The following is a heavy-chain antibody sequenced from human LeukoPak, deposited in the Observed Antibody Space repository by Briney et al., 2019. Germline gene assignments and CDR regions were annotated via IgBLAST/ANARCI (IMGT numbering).Heavy chain of an antibody. CDR3: ARGRAWYMDY. J-gene: IGHJ4*02. D-gene: IGHD6-19*01. V-gene: IGHV4-39*07. CDR2: IYYSGST. Sequence: TSETLSLTCTVSGGSISSSSYYWGWIRQPPGKGLEWIGSIYYSGSTNYNPSLKSRVTISVDTSKNQFSLKLSSVTAADTAVYYCARGRAWYMDYWGQGTLVTVSS. CDR1: GGSISSSSYY.